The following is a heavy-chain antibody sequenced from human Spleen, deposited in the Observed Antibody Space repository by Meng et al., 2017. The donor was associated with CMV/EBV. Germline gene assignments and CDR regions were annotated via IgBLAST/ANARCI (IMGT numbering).Heavy chain of an antibody. CDR1: GFTFDNYA. V-gene: IGHV3-23*01. CDR3: AKEDTGLDY. D-gene: IGHD2-21*01. J-gene: IGHJ4*02. Sequence: GESLKISCAVSGFTFDNYAMSWVRQAPGKGLEWVASISGSGSRVFSADSVKARFTMSRDNSRDTLYLQMTRLRVDDTSVYYCAKEDTGLDYWGQGTPVTVSS. CDR2: ISGSGSRV.